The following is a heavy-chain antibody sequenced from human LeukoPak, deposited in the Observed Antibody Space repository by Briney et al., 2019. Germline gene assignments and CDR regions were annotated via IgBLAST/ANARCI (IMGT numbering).Heavy chain of an antibody. Sequence: ASVTVSFKASGGTFSSHPIAWVRQAPGQGPDWMGGIIPISGTADYAQKFQGRVTITTDQSTSTAYMELSSLTSDDMAVYYCARGLQYQLLKALRYYYMDVWGEGATVTVSS. CDR2: IIPISGTA. CDR3: ARGLQYQLLKALRYYYMDV. CDR1: GGTFSSHP. V-gene: IGHV1-69*05. D-gene: IGHD2-2*01. J-gene: IGHJ6*03.